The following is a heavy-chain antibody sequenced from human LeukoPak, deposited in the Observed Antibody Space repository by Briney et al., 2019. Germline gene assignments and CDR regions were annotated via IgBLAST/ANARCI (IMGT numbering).Heavy chain of an antibody. D-gene: IGHD2/OR15-2a*01. CDR1: GYTFTGYY. CDR2: INPNSGGT. CDR3: ARNGAQNTYYYGMDV. V-gene: IGHV1-2*02. Sequence: ASVKVSCKASGYTFTGYYMHWVRQAPGQGLEWMGWINPNSGGTNYAQKFQGRVTMTRDTSISTAYMELSRLRSDDTAAYYCARNGAQNTYYYGMDVWGQGTTVTVSS. J-gene: IGHJ6*02.